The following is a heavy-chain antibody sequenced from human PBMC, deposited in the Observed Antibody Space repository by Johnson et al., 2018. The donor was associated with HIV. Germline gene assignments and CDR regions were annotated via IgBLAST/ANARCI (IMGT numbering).Heavy chain of an antibody. CDR2: IKQDGSEK. Sequence: VQLVESGGGLVQPGGSLRLSCAASGFTFSSYWMSWVRQAPGKGLEWVANIKQDGSEKYYVDSVKGRFTISRDNAKNSLYLQMNSLRAEDTAVYYCARQLWYYYDSSGYYAEPDDAFDIWGQGTMVTVSS. J-gene: IGHJ3*02. CDR1: GFTFSSYW. CDR3: ARQLWYYYDSSGYYAEPDDAFDI. D-gene: IGHD3-22*01. V-gene: IGHV3-7*01.